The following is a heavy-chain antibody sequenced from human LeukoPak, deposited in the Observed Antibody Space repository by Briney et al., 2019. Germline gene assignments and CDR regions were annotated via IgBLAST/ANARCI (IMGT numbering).Heavy chain of an antibody. D-gene: IGHD2-2*01. V-gene: IGHV1-18*01. CDR2: ISAYNGNT. CDR1: GYTFTSYG. J-gene: IGHJ6*02. CDR3: ARGVVPAASHYYYYYGMDV. Sequence: ASVKVSCKASGYTFTSYGISWVRQAPGQGLEWMGWISAYNGNTNYAQKFQGRVTITADESTSTAYMELSSLRSEDTAVYYCARGVVPAASHYYYYYGMDVWGQGTTVTVSS.